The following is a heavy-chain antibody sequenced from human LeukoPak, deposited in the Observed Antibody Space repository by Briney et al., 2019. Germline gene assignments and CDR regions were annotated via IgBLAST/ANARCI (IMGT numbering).Heavy chain of an antibody. J-gene: IGHJ4*02. CDR3: VGGYSYGYGDY. CDR1: GFTVSSNY. CDR2: IYSGGST. D-gene: IGHD5-18*01. V-gene: IGHV3-53*01. Sequence: GGSLRLSCAASGFTVSSNYMTWVRQAPGKGLEWVSAIYSGGSTYYADSVKGRFTISRDKSKNTLYLQMNSLRGEDTAVYYCVGGYSYGYGDYWGQGALVTVSS.